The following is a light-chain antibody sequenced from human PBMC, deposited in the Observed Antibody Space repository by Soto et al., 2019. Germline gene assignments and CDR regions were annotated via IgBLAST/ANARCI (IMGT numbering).Light chain of an antibody. Sequence: QSVPTQPRSVSGSPGQTVTISCTGSSSDVGSSNYMSWYQQHPGEAPKLVIYDVAQRPSGVPDRLSGSRSGKTASLTISGLQPDDEADYYCCAYAGSDTLIFGSGTQGDRP. CDR3: CAYAGSDTLI. CDR2: DVA. CDR1: SSDVGSSNY. V-gene: IGLV2-11*01. J-gene: IGLJ1*01.